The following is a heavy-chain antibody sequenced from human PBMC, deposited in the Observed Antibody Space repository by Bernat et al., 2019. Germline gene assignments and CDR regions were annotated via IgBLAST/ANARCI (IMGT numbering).Heavy chain of an antibody. CDR3: ARQRSGSYYMDAFDI. D-gene: IGHD3-10*01. CDR1: GDSISSSTYY. Sequence: QLQLQESGPGLVKPSETLSLTCTVSGDSISSSTYYWGWIRQPPGKGLKWIGSVSNSESTYYNPALKSRVTISVDTSKNQFSLKLNSVTAADTAVFYCARQRSGSYYMDAFDIWGQGTMVTVSS. J-gene: IGHJ3*02. CDR2: VSNSEST. V-gene: IGHV4-39*01.